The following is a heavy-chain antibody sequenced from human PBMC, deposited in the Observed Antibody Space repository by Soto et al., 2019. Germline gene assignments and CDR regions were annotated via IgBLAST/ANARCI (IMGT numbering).Heavy chain of an antibody. V-gene: IGHV4-30-4*08. CDR3: ATMVTFPLHNYYYMDV. CDR2: IYYSGST. CDR1: GGSISRGGYY. Sequence: SETLSLTCRVFGGSISRGGYYWSWIRQHPGKGLEWIGYIYYSGSTYSNPSLKSRVTISVDTSKNQFSLKLSSVTAADTAVYYCATMVTFPLHNYYYMDVWGKGTTVTVSS. D-gene: IGHD3-16*01. J-gene: IGHJ6*03.